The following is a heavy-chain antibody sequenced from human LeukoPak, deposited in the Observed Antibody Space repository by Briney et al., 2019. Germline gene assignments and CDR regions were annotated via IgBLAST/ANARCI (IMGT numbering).Heavy chain of an antibody. D-gene: IGHD2-8*01. CDR3: ARNSNGMSN. CDR2: INSDGRGT. J-gene: IGHJ4*02. Sequence: PGGSLRLSCVASGFTFTNYGMMWVRQAPGKGLVWVSYINSDGRGTTYADSVKGRFTISRDNAKNTLYLQMSSLRAEDTAMYYCARNSNGMSNWGQGTLVIVSS. V-gene: IGHV3-74*01. CDR1: GFTFTNYG.